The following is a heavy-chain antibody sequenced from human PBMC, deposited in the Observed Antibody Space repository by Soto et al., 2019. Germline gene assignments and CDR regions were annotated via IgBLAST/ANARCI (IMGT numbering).Heavy chain of an antibody. V-gene: IGHV4-30-2*01. CDR3: ARESTFGGVLGFDS. D-gene: IGHD3-16*01. CDR2: SYHNGGT. Sequence: QLQLQESGSRLVKPSQTLSLTCAVSGGSISSGGYSWSWIRQPPGKGLEWIGYSYHNGGTYSNPSLKSRLTISIDRSKNQFSLKLRSVTAADTAVYYCARESTFGGVLGFDSWGQGALVTVSS. CDR1: GGSISSGGYS. J-gene: IGHJ4*02.